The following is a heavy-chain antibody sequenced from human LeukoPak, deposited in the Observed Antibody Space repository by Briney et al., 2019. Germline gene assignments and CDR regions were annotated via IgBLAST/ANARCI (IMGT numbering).Heavy chain of an antibody. V-gene: IGHV3-23*01. CDR2: ISGSGGST. CDR1: GFTFSSYA. J-gene: IGHJ4*02. D-gene: IGHD2-2*01. Sequence: RPGGSLRLSCAASGFTFSSYAMSWVRQAPGKGLEWVSAISGSGGSTYDADSVKGRFTISRDNSKNTLYLQMNSLRAEDTAVYYCAKDHCSSTSCPLDYWGQGTLVTVSS. CDR3: AKDHCSSTSCPLDY.